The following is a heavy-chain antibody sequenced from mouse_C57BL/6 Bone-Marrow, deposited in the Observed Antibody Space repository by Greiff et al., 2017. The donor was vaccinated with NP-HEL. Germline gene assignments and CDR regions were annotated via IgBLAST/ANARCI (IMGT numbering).Heavy chain of an antibody. V-gene: IGHV1-55*01. D-gene: IGHD1-1*01. CDR3: AGATTVVASYYFDY. CDR2: IYPGSGST. J-gene: IGHJ2*01. Sequence: QVQLQQPGAELVKPGASVKMSCKASGYTFTSYWITWVKQRPGQGLEWIGDIYPGSGSTNYNEQFKSKATLTVDTSSSTAYMQLSSLTSEDSAVYYCAGATTVVASYYFDYWGQGTTLTVSS. CDR1: GYTFTSYW.